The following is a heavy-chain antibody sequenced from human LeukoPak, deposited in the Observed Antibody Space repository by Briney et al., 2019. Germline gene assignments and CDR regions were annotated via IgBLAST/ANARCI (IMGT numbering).Heavy chain of an antibody. CDR2: INPNSGGT. CDR1: GHTFTGYY. Sequence: GASVKVSCKASGHTFTGYYMHWVRQAPGQGLEWMGWINPNSGGTNYAQKFQGRATMTRDTSIGTAYMELSRLRSDDTAVYYCARVNYYDSSGYFQFDYWGQGTLVTVSS. CDR3: ARVNYYDSSGYFQFDY. D-gene: IGHD3-22*01. V-gene: IGHV1-2*02. J-gene: IGHJ4*02.